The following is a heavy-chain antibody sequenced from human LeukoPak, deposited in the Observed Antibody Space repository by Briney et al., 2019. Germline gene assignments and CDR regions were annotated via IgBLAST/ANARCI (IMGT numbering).Heavy chain of an antibody. J-gene: IGHJ4*02. Sequence: GGSLRLSCAASGFTFSSYAMSWVRQAPGKGLEWVPVIYSGGSTYYADSVKGRFTISRDNSKNTLYLQMNSLRAEDTAVYYCARGGQWPYDYWGQGTLVTVSS. CDR3: ARGGQWPYDY. V-gene: IGHV3-66*01. CDR1: GFTFSSYA. D-gene: IGHD6-19*01. CDR2: IYSGGST.